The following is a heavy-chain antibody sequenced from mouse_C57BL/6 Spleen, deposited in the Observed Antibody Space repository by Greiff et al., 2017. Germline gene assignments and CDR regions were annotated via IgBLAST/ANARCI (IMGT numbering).Heavy chain of an antibody. V-gene: IGHV2-2*01. D-gene: IGHD1-1*01. CDR3: ARAGDYYGSPLYAMDY. J-gene: IGHJ4*01. CDR1: GFSLTSYG. CDR2: IWSGGST. Sequence: QVQLKQSGPGLVQPSQSLSITCTVSGFSLTSYGVHWVRQSPGKGLEWLGVIWSGGSTDYNAAFISRLSISKDNSKSQVFFKMNSLQADDTAIYYCARAGDYYGSPLYAMDYWGQGTSVTVSS.